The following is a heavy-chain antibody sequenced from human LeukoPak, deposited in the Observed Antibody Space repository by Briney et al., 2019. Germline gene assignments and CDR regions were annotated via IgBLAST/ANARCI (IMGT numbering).Heavy chain of an antibody. Sequence: GGSLRLSCAASGLNFSSYTMNWVRQAPGKGLEGVSFISSSSKYIYYAESVKGRFSVSRDNAKNSLYLQMNSLRGEDTALYYCVSLMAVDYYFDYWGQGALVTVSS. V-gene: IGHV3-21*01. CDR3: VSLMAVDYYFDY. CDR1: GLNFSSYT. CDR2: ISSSSKYI. J-gene: IGHJ4*02. D-gene: IGHD2-8*01.